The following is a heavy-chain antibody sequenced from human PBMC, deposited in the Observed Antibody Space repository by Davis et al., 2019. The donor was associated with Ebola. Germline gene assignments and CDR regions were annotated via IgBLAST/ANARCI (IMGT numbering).Heavy chain of an antibody. V-gene: IGHV1-3*01. CDR3: ASVDVVVVAATRIDAFDI. J-gene: IGHJ3*02. D-gene: IGHD2-15*01. CDR2: INAGNGNT. CDR1: GYTFTSYA. Sequence: AASVKVSCKASGYTFTSYAMHWVRQAPGQRLEWMGWINAGNGNTKYSQKFQGRVTITRDTSASTAYMELSSLRSEDTAVYYCASVDVVVVAATRIDAFDIWGQGTMVTVSS.